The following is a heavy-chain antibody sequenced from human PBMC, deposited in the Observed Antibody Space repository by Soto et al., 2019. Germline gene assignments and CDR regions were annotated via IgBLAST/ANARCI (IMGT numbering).Heavy chain of an antibody. CDR3: AKEAGRGWYYFDY. D-gene: IGHD6-19*01. CDR1: GFTFSSYA. Sequence: EVQLLESGGGLLQPGGSLRLSCAASGFTFSSYAMSWVRQAPGKGLEWVSTISGSGGSTYYADSLKGRFTISRDNSKNTRFLQMSSQRAEDTAVYYCAKEAGRGWYYFDYWGPGTLVTVSS. V-gene: IGHV3-23*01. J-gene: IGHJ4*02. CDR2: ISGSGGST.